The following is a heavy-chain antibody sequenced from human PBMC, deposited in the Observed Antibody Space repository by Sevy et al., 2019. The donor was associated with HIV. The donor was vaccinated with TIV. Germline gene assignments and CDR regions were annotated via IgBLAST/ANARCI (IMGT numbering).Heavy chain of an antibody. V-gene: IGHV3-20*04. CDR3: ARNTGFAYGDNWFDP. Sequence: GGSLRLSCEVSGFTFENYGMSWVRQAPGKGLEWVTGINWNGGTKNYVDSVKGRFTISRDNAKNSLNLQMDSLRVEDTAVYYCARNTGFAYGDNWFDPWGQGTLVTVSS. CDR2: INWNGGTK. J-gene: IGHJ5*02. D-gene: IGHD5-12*01. CDR1: GFTFENYG.